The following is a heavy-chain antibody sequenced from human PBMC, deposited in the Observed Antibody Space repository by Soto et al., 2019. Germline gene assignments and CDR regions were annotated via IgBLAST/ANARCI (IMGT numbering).Heavy chain of an antibody. V-gene: IGHV3-21*01. CDR2: ISSSSSYI. J-gene: IGHJ4*02. CDR1: GXTFSSYR. CDR3: ARGLLTGMIVVVKPPGY. Sequence: GSLRLACAASGXTFSSYRMNWVRQATGKGLEWVSSISSSSSYIYYADSVKCRFTISRDNAKNSMYLQMNILRAEDKAVYYCARGLLTGMIVVVKPPGYWGQGNLVTVSS. D-gene: IGHD3-22*01.